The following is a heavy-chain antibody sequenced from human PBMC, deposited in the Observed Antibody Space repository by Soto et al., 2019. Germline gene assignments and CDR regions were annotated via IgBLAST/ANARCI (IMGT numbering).Heavy chain of an antibody. D-gene: IGHD4-4*01. CDR3: ARVGYSGWFDP. V-gene: IGHV4-4*02. J-gene: IGHJ5*02. CDR1: GGSISSSNW. CDR2: IYHSGST. Sequence: SETLSLTFAVSGGSISSSNWWSWVRQPPGKGLEWIGEIYHSGSTNHNPSLKSRVTISVDKSKNQFSLKLSSVTAADTAVYYCARVGYSGWFDPWGQGTLGTVAS.